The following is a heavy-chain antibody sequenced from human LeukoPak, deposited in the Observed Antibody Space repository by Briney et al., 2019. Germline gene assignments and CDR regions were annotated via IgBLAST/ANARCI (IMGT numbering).Heavy chain of an antibody. CDR2: ISGSGGST. V-gene: IGHV3-23*01. CDR1: GFTFSSYA. J-gene: IGHJ4*02. Sequence: GGSQRLSCAASGFTFSSYAMSWVRQAPGKGLEWVSAISGSGGSTYYADSVKGRFTISRDNSKNTLYLQMNSLRAEDTAVYYCEKRGTSSGWYSFDYWGQGTLVTVSS. D-gene: IGHD6-19*01. CDR3: EKRGTSSGWYSFDY.